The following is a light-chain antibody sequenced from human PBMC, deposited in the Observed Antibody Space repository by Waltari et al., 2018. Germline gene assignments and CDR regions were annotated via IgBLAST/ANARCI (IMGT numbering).Light chain of an antibody. V-gene: IGLV3-19*01. CDR3: NSRDSSGNHYV. J-gene: IGLJ1*01. CDR2: GKN. CDR1: SLRSYY. Sequence: SSELTQDPAVSVALGQTVRITCQGDSLRSYYASWYQQKPGQAPLLVIYGKNNQPSGIPDRFSGYSSGNTASLTITGAQAEDEADYYCNSRDSSGNHYVFGTGTKVTVL.